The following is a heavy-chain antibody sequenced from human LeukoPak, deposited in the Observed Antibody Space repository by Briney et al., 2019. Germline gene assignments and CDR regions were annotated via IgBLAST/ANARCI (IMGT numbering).Heavy chain of an antibody. V-gene: IGHV4-31*03. CDR1: GGSITSGGYY. Sequence: PSETLSLTCTVSGGSITSGGYYWSWLRQHPGEGLEWIGYIFYSGSTYYNPSLKSRVTISLNTPKTQFSLRLSSVTAADTAVYYCARDSRLWFGGFDPWGQGTLVTVSS. CDR2: IFYSGST. CDR3: ARDSRLWFGGFDP. D-gene: IGHD3-10*01. J-gene: IGHJ5*02.